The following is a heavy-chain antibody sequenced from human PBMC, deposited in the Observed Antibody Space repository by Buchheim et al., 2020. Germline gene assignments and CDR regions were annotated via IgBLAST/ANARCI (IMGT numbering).Heavy chain of an antibody. J-gene: IGHJ4*02. CDR3: AKEGGWLEPYYRDY. Sequence: QVQLVQSGAEVKKPGASVKVSCKTSGYTFTHYSIHWLRQAPGQRPEWVGWINVGNGNTKYSEKFQDRVTFTRDTSTSTAYTELSSLRSEDTAVYYCAKEGGWLEPYYRDYWGQGTL. D-gene: IGHD6-19*01. CDR1: GYTFTHYS. V-gene: IGHV1-3*01. CDR2: INVGNGNT.